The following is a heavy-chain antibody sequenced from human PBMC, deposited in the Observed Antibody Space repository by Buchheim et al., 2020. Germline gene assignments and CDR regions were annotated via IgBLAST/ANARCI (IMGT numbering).Heavy chain of an antibody. CDR3: ARASFVAVAGTRDHDAFDI. Sequence: QVQLVESGGGVVQPGRSLRLSCAASGFTFSSYAMHWVRQAPGKGLEWVAVISYDGSNKYYADSVKGRFTISRDNSKNTLYLQMNSLRAEDTAVYYCARASFVAVAGTRDHDAFDIWGQGT. CDR1: GFTFSSYA. D-gene: IGHD6-19*01. CDR2: ISYDGSNK. V-gene: IGHV3-30-3*01. J-gene: IGHJ3*02.